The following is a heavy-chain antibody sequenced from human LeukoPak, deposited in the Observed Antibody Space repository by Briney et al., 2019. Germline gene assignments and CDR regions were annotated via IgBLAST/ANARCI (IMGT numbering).Heavy chain of an antibody. J-gene: IGHJ6*03. D-gene: IGHD6-13*01. CDR3: AHSDRGSSHYYYYYMDV. Sequence: KLSGPTLVNPTQTLTLTCAFSGFSLTTSEVGVGWIRQPPGKALEWLALIYWDDDKRYSPSLKSRLTITKDTSKNQVVLTMTNMDPVDTATYYCAHSDRGSSHYYYYYMDVWGKGTTVTVSS. V-gene: IGHV2-5*02. CDR1: GFSLTTSEVG. CDR2: IYWDDDK.